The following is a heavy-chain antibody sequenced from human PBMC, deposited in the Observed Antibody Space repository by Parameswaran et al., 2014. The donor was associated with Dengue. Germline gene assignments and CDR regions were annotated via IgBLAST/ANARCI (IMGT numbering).Heavy chain of an antibody. CDR2: IYYSGST. V-gene: IGHV4-31*02. J-gene: IGHJ4*02. CDR3: ARCPDYGDLIDY. D-gene: IGHD4-17*01. Sequence: RWIRQPPGKGLEWIGYIYYSGSTYYNPSLKSRVTISVDTSKNQFSLKLSSVTAADTAVYYCARCPDYGDLIDYWGQGTLVTVSS.